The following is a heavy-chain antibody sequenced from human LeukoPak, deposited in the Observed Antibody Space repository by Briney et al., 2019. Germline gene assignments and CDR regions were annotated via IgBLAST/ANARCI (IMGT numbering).Heavy chain of an antibody. V-gene: IGHV4-38-2*02. Sequence: KPSETLSLTCTVSGYSISSGYYWGWIRQPPGKGLKWIGSIYHSGSTYYNPSLKSRVTISVDTSKNQFSLKLSSVTAADTAVHYCARLRYYGSGSYSRYFFVYWGQGTLVTVSS. J-gene: IGHJ4*02. CDR3: ARLRYYGSGSYSRYFFVY. CDR2: IYHSGST. CDR1: GYSISSGYY. D-gene: IGHD3-10*01.